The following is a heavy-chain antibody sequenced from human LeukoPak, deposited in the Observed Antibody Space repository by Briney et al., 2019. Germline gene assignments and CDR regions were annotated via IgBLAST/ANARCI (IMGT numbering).Heavy chain of an antibody. CDR3: VRDRGWYHFDL. J-gene: IGHJ4*02. V-gene: IGHV3-33*01. D-gene: IGHD3-10*01. CDR2: IWYDGSNK. CDR1: GFTFSSYG. Sequence: PGGSLRLSCAASGFTFSSYGMHWVRQAPGKGLEWVAFIWYDGSNKYYADSVKGRFTISRDNSKNSLFLQLNSLRAEDTAVYYCVRDRGWYHFDLWGQGTLVTVSS.